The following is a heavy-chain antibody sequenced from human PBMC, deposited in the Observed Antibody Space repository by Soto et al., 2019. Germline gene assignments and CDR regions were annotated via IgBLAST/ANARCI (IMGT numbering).Heavy chain of an antibody. CDR3: AIKGFGGQIYFDY. Sequence: HPGGSLRLSCAASGFTFTNYAMSWVRQAPGKGLEWVSAISGSGGSTYYADSVKGRFTISRDNSKNTLYLQMNSLRVEDTAVYYCAIKGFGGQIYFDYWGQGTLVTVSS. CDR2: ISGSGGST. CDR1: GFTFTNYA. V-gene: IGHV3-23*01. J-gene: IGHJ4*02. D-gene: IGHD3-10*01.